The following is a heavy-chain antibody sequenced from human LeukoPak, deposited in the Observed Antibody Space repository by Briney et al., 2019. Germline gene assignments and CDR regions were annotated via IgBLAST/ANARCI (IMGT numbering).Heavy chain of an antibody. CDR2: IIPIFGTA. D-gene: IGHD3-22*01. Sequence: SVKVSCKASGGTFSSYAISWVRQAPGQGLEWMGGIIPIFGTANYAQKFQGRVTITADESTSTAYMELSRLRSDDTAVYYCARVSGYYDSSGYNSFDYWGQGTLVTVSS. J-gene: IGHJ4*02. V-gene: IGHV1-69*13. CDR3: ARVSGYYDSSGYNSFDY. CDR1: GGTFSSYA.